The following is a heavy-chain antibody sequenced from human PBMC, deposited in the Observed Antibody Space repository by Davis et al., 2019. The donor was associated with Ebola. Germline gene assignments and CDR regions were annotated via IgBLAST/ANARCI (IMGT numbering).Heavy chain of an antibody. D-gene: IGHD6-13*01. CDR2: ISSGSSFI. CDR3: VREKGSSSSPSGMDV. CDR1: GFTFSSYS. Sequence: PGGSLRLSCAASGFTFSSYSINWVRQAPGKGLQWVSSISSGSSFIYYADSVKGRFTISRDNAKNSLYLQMNSLRVEDTAVYYCVREKGSSSSPSGMDVWGQGTTVTVSS. V-gene: IGHV3-21*01. J-gene: IGHJ6*02.